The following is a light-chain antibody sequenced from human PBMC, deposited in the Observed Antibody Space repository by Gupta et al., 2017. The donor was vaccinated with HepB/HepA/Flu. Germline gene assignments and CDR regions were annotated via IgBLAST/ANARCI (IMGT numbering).Light chain of an antibody. Sequence: SYELPPPPPVSVSPGQTARITFSGDKLGDKYACWYQQKPGQAPVLVIYQDRKRPSGVPERFSGSNSGNTATLTISGTQARDEADYYCQAWESITAGVVFGGGTKLTVL. CDR2: QDR. J-gene: IGLJ2*01. CDR3: QAWESITAGVV. V-gene: IGLV3-1*01. CDR1: KLGDKY.